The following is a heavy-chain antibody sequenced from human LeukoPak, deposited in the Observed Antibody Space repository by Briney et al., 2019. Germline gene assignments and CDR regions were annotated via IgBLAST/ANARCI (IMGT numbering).Heavy chain of an antibody. CDR3: ARESFYASRAYYVY. CDR2: ISSSSSPI. J-gene: IGHJ4*02. V-gene: IGHV3-48*02. CDR1: GCTLTSYS. D-gene: IGHD3-22*01. Sequence: PGGSLRLSCAASGCTLTSYSMHWVRQAPGKGLEWVSYISSSSSPIYYADSVKGRFTISRDNAKNSLYLQMNSLRDEDTAVYYCARESFYASRAYYVYWGQGTLVTVSS.